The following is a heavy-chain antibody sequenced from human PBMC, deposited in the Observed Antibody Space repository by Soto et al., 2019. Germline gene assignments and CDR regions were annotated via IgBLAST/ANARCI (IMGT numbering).Heavy chain of an antibody. CDR3: ARRGIAAAGDSY. CDR2: IRGSGSEK. D-gene: IGHD6-13*01. CDR1: GFPFNSYT. Sequence: GGSMRVSCAAAGFPFNSYTMAWVSKAPGKGLEWVSSIRGSGSEKRYIDSVKGRFTISRDNAKNTLYLQMNSLRAEDTAVYYCARRGIAAAGDSYWGQGTLVTVSS. J-gene: IGHJ4*02. V-gene: IGHV3-21*04.